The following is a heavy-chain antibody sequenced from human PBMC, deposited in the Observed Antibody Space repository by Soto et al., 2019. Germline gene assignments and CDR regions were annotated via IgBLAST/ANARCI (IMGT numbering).Heavy chain of an antibody. D-gene: IGHD2-8*01. CDR2: IYYSGST. J-gene: IGHJ5*02. CDR1: GGSISSGDYY. CDR3: ARGGYAGDWFDP. V-gene: IGHV4-30-4*01. Sequence: SETLSLTCTVSGGSISSGDYYWSWIRQLPGKGLEWIGYIYYSGSTYYNPSLKSRVTISVDTSKNQFSLKLSSVTAADTAVYYCARGGYAGDWFDPWGQGTLVTVSS.